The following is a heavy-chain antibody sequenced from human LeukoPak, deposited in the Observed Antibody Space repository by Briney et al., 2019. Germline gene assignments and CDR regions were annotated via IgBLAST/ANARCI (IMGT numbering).Heavy chain of an antibody. V-gene: IGHV4-59*01. J-gene: IGHJ4*02. CDR2: IYDSGNT. CDR3: ATRRGFELFFDL. CDR1: GPFIKTYY. Sequence: SETLSLTCTVSGPFIKTYYWSWIRQVPGKGLEWIGHIYDSGNTNYNPSLKSRVTILADTSKSQFSLKLNSVTAADTAVYFRATRRGFELFFDLWGQGTRVTVSS. D-gene: IGHD3-10*01.